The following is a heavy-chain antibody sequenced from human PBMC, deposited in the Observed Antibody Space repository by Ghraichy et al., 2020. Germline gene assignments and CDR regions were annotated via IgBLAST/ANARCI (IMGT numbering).Heavy chain of an antibody. J-gene: IGHJ4*02. CDR2: ISSSSSYI. Sequence: GGSLRLSCAASGFTFSSYSMNWVRQAPGKGLEWVSSISSSSSYIYYADSVKGQFTISRDNAKNSLYLQMNSLRAEDTAVYYCARTTYYYDSSVDYWGQGTLVTVSS. CDR1: GFTFSSYS. D-gene: IGHD3-22*01. CDR3: ARTTYYYDSSVDY. V-gene: IGHV3-21*01.